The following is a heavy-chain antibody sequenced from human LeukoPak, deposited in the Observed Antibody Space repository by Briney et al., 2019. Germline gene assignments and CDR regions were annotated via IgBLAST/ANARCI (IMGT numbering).Heavy chain of an antibody. Sequence: SETLSLTCAVYGGSLSEYYWSWIRQPPGKGLEWIGEINHSLSTNYNPSLKSRVALSVDTSKNQISLKLSSVTAADTAVYYCARDLHGGNSFTSDWYFDLWGRGTLVTVSS. J-gene: IGHJ2*01. V-gene: IGHV4-34*01. CDR2: INHSLST. CDR1: GGSLSEYY. D-gene: IGHD4-23*01. CDR3: ARDLHGGNSFTSDWYFDL.